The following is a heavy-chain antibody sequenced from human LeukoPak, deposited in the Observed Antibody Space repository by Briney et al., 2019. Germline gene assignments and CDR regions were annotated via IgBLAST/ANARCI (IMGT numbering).Heavy chain of an antibody. V-gene: IGHV1-8*01. CDR1: GYTFTSYD. Sequence: ASVKVSCKASGYTFTSYDINWVRQATGQGLEWMGWMNPNSGNTGYAQKFQGRVTMTRNTSISTAYMELSSLRSEDTAVYYCARGNKDIVVVPAPSWFDPWGQGTLVTVSS. J-gene: IGHJ5*02. CDR3: ARGNKDIVVVPAPSWFDP. CDR2: MNPNSGNT. D-gene: IGHD2-2*01.